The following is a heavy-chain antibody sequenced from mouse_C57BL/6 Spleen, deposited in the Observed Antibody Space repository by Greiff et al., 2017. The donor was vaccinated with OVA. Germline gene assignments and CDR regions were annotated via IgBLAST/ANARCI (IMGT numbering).Heavy chain of an antibody. D-gene: IGHD2-3*01. J-gene: IGHJ3*01. CDR1: GYSFTGYF. CDR3: ARSDGSPFAY. V-gene: IGHV1-20*01. Sequence: EVKLMESGPELVKPGDSVKISCKASGYSFTGYFMNWVMQSHGKSLEWIGRINPYNGDTFYNQKFKGKATLTVDKSSSTAHMELRSLTSEDSAVYYCARSDGSPFAYWGQGTLVTVSA. CDR2: INPYNGDT.